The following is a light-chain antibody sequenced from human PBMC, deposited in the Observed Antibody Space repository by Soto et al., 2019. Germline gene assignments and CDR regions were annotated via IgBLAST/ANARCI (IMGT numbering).Light chain of an antibody. CDR2: EVS. V-gene: IGLV2-14*01. Sequence: QSALTQPASVSGSPGQSITISCTGTSSDVGGYNYVSWYQQHPGKAPKLMISEVSNRPSGVSNRFSGSKSGNTASLTISGLQDEDEADYYCSSYTRSSTSYVFGTGTKVTVL. CDR1: SSDVGGYNY. J-gene: IGLJ1*01. CDR3: SSYTRSSTSYV.